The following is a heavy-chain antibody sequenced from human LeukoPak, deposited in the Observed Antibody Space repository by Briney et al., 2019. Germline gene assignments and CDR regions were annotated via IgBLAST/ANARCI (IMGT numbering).Heavy chain of an antibody. J-gene: IGHJ4*02. CDR3: ARDHDWEIFDY. CDR1: GFTFSSYA. CDR2: ISYDGSNK. V-gene: IGHV3-30-3*01. Sequence: QPGTSLRLSCAASGFTFSSYAMHWVRQAPGKGLEWVAVISYDGSNKYYADSVKGRFTISRDNSKNTLYLQMNSLSAEDTAVYYCARDHDWEIFDYWGQGTLVTVSS. D-gene: IGHD3-9*01.